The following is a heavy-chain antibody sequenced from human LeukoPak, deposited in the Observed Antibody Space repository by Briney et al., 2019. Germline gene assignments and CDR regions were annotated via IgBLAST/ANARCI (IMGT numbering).Heavy chain of an antibody. D-gene: IGHD2-2*01. V-gene: IGHV3-23*01. Sequence: GGSLRLSCAASGFTLGTYDMSWVRQAPGKGLEWVSTISGSGGSTYYADSVKGRFTISRDNSKNTLYLQMNSLRAEDTAVYYCAKGIVVGVSYYYYCMDVWGIGTTVTVS. J-gene: IGHJ6*03. CDR3: AKGIVVGVSYYYYCMDV. CDR1: GFTLGTYD. CDR2: ISGSGGST.